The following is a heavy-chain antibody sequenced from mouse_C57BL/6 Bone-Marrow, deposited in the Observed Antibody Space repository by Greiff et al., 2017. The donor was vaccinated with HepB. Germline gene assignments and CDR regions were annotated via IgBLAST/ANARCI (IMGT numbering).Heavy chain of an antibody. D-gene: IGHD1-1*01. V-gene: IGHV5-6*01. CDR2: ISSGGSYT. Sequence: EVQLVESGGDLVKPGGSLKLSCAASGFTFSSYGMSWVRQTPDKRLEWVATISSGGSYTYYPDSVKGRFTISRDNAKNTLYLQMSSMKSEDTAMYYCSRLPNYYCSSYDYFDYWGQGTTLTVSS. CDR3: SRLPNYYCSSYDYFDY. CDR1: GFTFSSYG. J-gene: IGHJ2*01.